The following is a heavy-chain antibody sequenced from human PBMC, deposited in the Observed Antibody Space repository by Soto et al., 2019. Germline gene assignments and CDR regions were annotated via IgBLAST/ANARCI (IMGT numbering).Heavy chain of an antibody. J-gene: IGHJ4*02. CDR2: ISYHGRDK. CDR3: VEDGSLEVPDVPLEEYYFDH. Sequence: QVQLVESGGGVVQPGKSLRLSCAASGFTFSGYGMHWVRQAPGKGLEWVAVISYHGRDKYYVDSVKGRFTISRDDSKNTLYLQMDSVRAEDTGVYYCVEDGSLEVPDVPLEEYYFDHWGQGTLVTVSS. V-gene: IGHV3-30*18. CDR1: GFTFSGYG. D-gene: IGHD3-3*01.